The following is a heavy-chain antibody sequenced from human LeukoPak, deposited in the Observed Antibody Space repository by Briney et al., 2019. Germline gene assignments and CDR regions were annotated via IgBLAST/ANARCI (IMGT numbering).Heavy chain of an antibody. J-gene: IGHJ4*02. Sequence: PGGSLRLSCGASGFTFSSYWMSWVRQAPGKGLEWVSSISSSSSYISYADSVKGRFAISRDNAKNSLYLQMNSLRAEDTAVYYCARDTYGTWGQGTLVTVSS. CDR2: ISSSSSYI. CDR1: GFTFSSYW. V-gene: IGHV3-21*01. CDR3: ARDTYGT. D-gene: IGHD3-16*01.